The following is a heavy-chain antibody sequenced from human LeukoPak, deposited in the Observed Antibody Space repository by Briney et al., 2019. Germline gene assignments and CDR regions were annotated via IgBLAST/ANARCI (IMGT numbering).Heavy chain of an antibody. Sequence: GGSLRLSCAASGFTFSSYSMNWVRQAPGKGLELVSYISSSIISTIYYADSVKGRFTISRDNAKNSLYLQMNSLRAEDTAVYYCARKNGSSWDYWGQGTLVTVSS. V-gene: IGHV3-48*01. CDR3: ARKNGSSWDY. CDR2: ISSSIISTI. CDR1: GFTFSSYS. J-gene: IGHJ4*02. D-gene: IGHD6-6*01.